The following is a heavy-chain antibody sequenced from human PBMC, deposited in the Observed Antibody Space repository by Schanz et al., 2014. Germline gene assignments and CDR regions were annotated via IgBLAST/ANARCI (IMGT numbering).Heavy chain of an antibody. CDR2: ISYDGNTK. J-gene: IGHJ4*02. CDR3: AKEKEEVAADGSFFDY. V-gene: IGHV3-30-3*01. D-gene: IGHD6-13*01. CDR1: GFTFNSYA. Sequence: QVQLVESGGGVVQPGGSLRLSCAASGFTFNSYAFHWVRQAPGKGLEWVALISYDGNTKYYADSVKGRFTISRDNSKNTLYLQMNSLRAEDTAVYYCAKEKEEVAADGSFFDYWGQGTLVTGS.